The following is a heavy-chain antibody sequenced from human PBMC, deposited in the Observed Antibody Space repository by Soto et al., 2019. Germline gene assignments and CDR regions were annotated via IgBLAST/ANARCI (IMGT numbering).Heavy chain of an antibody. Sequence: PSETLSLTCTVSGGSISSYYWSWIRQPPGKGLEWIGYIYYSGSTNYNPSLKSRVTISVDTSKNQFSLKLSSVTAADTAVYYCARGRDILTGYCPDYWGQGTLVTVSS. CDR1: GGSISSYY. CDR2: IYYSGST. D-gene: IGHD3-9*01. J-gene: IGHJ4*02. CDR3: ARGRDILTGYCPDY. V-gene: IGHV4-59*01.